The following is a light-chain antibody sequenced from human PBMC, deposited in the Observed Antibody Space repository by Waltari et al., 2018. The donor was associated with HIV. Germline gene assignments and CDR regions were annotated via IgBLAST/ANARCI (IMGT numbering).Light chain of an antibody. Sequence: DIQMTQSPSTLSASIGDRVTITCRASQSISVWLAWYHQKPGKAPKLLIYGASSLQSGVPTRFSGSGSGTEFSLTISSLQPEDFATYYCQQSYSAPFTFGQGTKLHVK. J-gene: IGKJ2*01. CDR2: GAS. CDR3: QQSYSAPFT. CDR1: QSISVW. V-gene: IGKV1-39*01.